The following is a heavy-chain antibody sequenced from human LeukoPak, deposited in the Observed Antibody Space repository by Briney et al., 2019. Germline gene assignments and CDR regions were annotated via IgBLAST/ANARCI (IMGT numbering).Heavy chain of an antibody. CDR1: GGSICSYY. J-gene: IGHJ6*03. D-gene: IGHD5-18*01. V-gene: IGHV4-59*01. CDR2: IYYSGST. CDR3: ARVASYGSHYYYYYMDV. Sequence: LEDPSHTSTVSGGSICSYYWIWIRRPPGKGGEWSGDIYYSGSTNYNPSLKSRVTISVDTSKNQFSLKLSSVTAADTAVYYCARVASYGSHYYYYYMDVWGKGTTVTISS.